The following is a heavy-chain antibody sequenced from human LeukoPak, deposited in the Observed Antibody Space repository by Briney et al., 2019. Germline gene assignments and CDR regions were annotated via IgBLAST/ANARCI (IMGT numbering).Heavy chain of an antibody. Sequence: GGSLRRSCAASGFTFSSYSMSWVRQTPGKGLEWVSYISSGSSTICYADSVKGRFTISRDNAKNSLYLQVNSLRDEDTAVYYCARGFRYFDLWGRGTLVTVSS. J-gene: IGHJ2*01. V-gene: IGHV3-48*02. CDR1: GFTFSSYS. D-gene: IGHD2-21*01. CDR3: ARGFRYFDL. CDR2: ISSGSSTI.